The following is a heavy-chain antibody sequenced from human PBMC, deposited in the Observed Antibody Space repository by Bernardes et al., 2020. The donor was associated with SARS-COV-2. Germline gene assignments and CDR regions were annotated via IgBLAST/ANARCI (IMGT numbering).Heavy chain of an antibody. CDR3: ARDVRGVTRAGFGP. J-gene: IGHJ5*02. CDR1: GFTFSSYS. D-gene: IGHD3-10*02. V-gene: IGHV3-48*04. CDR2: ISSGSSTI. Sequence: GGSLRLSCAASGFTFSSYSMNWVRQIPGEGLEWVAYISSGSSTIYYADSVKGRFTISRDNAKNSLFLQMNSLRAEDTAVYYCARDVRGVTRAGFGPWGRGILVTVSS.